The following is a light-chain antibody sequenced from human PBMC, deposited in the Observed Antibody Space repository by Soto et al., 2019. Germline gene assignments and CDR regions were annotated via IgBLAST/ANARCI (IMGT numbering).Light chain of an antibody. V-gene: IGLV2-14*01. CDR3: SSYTSSTTPV. CDR2: EVS. Sequence: QSVLTQPASVSGSPGQSITISCTGTSSDVGGYNFVSWYQHHPGKAPKLMISEVSNRPSGVSNRFSGSKSGNTASLTISGLQAEDEADYSCSSYTSSTTPVFGGGTKLTVL. J-gene: IGLJ2*01. CDR1: SSDVGGYNF.